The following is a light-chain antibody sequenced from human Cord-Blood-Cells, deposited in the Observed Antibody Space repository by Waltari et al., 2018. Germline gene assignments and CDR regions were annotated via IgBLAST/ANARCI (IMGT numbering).Light chain of an antibody. V-gene: IGLV7-46*01. J-gene: IGLJ3*02. CDR1: TGAVTRGPY. CDR2: DTS. Sequence: QAVVTQEPSLTVSPGGTVTLPCGPSTGAVTRGPYPYWFQQKPGQAPRTLIYDTSNKPSWTPARFSGSLLGGKAALTLSGAQPEDEAEYYCLLSYSGARVFGGGTKLTVL. CDR3: LLSYSGARV.